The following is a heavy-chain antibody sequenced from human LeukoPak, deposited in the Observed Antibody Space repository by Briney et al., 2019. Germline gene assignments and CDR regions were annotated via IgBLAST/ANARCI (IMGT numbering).Heavy chain of an antibody. CDR2: IYQTGTT. J-gene: IGHJ5*02. Sequence: SETLSLTRAVSGGSLSSGGYSWSWIRQPPGKGLEWIGYIYQTGTTYYNPSLKSRVTISVDRSKNQFSLELTSVTAADTAVYYCVRGTLKNWFDPWGQGTLVTVSS. CDR3: VRGTLKNWFDP. CDR1: GGSLSSGGYS. V-gene: IGHV4-30-2*01.